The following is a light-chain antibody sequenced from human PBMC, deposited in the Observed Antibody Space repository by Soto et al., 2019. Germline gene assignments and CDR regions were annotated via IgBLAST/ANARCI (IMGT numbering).Light chain of an antibody. V-gene: IGKV3-11*01. J-gene: IGKJ4*01. Sequence: EIVLTQSPATLSLSPGERATLSCRASQSVSSYLACYQQKPGQAPRLLIYDASNSATGIPASFSGSGSGTEFTLAISSLEPEDFAIYYCQQRSNWSPVTFGGGTKVEIK. CDR1: QSVSSY. CDR3: QQRSNWSPVT. CDR2: DAS.